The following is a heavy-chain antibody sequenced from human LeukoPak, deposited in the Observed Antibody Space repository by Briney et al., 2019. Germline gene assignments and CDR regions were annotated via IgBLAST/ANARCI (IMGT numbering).Heavy chain of an antibody. D-gene: IGHD1-26*01. CDR3: AKTQWKVGATDYFDY. Sequence: GGSLRLSCAASGFPFNNYAMTWVRQAPGKGLEWVSNINDNGGQRHYADSVKGRFTISRDNSKNTLFLQMDSLRAEDTAVYYCAKTQWKVGATDYFDYWGQGSLVTVSS. CDR2: INDNGGQR. V-gene: IGHV3-23*01. J-gene: IGHJ4*02. CDR1: GFPFNNYA.